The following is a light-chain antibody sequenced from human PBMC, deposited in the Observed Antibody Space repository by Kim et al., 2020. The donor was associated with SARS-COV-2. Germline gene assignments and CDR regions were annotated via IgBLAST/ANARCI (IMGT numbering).Light chain of an antibody. CDR2: GAS. J-gene: IGKJ5*01. CDR3: QQYGSSPSIT. Sequence: EIVLTQSPGTLSLPPGERATLSCRASQSVSSSYLAWYQQKPGQAPRLLIYGASSRATGIPDRFSGGGSGTDFTLTISRLEPEDFAVYYCQQYGSSPSITFGQGTRLEIK. CDR1: QSVSSSY. V-gene: IGKV3-20*01.